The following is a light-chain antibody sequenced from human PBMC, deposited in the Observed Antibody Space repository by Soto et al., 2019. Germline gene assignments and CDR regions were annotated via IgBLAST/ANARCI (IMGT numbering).Light chain of an antibody. CDR3: QQYGSSPFT. CDR2: GAS. CDR1: QSVSSSY. Sequence: EIVLTQSPGTLSLSPGERATLSCWASQSVSSSYLAWYQQKPGQAPRLLIYGASIRATGIPDRFSGSGSGTDLTLTIRRLEPEDFAAYYCQQYGSSPFTFGPGTKVDLK. J-gene: IGKJ3*01. V-gene: IGKV3-20*01.